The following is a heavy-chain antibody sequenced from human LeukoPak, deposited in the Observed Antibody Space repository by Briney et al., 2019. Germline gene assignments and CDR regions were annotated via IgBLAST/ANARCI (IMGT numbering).Heavy chain of an antibody. Sequence: ASVKVSCKASGYTFTGYYMHWVRQAPGQGLEWMGWINPNSGGTNYAQKFQGRVTMTRDTSISTAYMELSRLRSDDTAVYYCARDVTTMVRGSPTKHNWFDPWGQGTLVTVSS. CDR1: GYTFTGYY. J-gene: IGHJ5*02. CDR3: ARDVTTMVRGSPTKHNWFDP. V-gene: IGHV1-2*02. D-gene: IGHD3-10*01. CDR2: INPNSGGT.